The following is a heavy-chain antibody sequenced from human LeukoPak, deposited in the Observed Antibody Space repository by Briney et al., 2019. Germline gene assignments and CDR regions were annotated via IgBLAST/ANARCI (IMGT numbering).Heavy chain of an antibody. J-gene: IGHJ5*02. D-gene: IGHD1-1*01. CDR3: SRGSITNWNWFDP. CDR1: GYVFTDYS. CDR2: INPKSGGT. Sequence: ASVKVSCKASGYVFTDYSIHWVRQAPGQGLEGVGWINPKSGGTNSAQKFQGRVTMTRDTSITTAYMELSRLTSDDTALYYCSRGSITNWNWFDPWGQGTLVTVSS. V-gene: IGHV1-2*02.